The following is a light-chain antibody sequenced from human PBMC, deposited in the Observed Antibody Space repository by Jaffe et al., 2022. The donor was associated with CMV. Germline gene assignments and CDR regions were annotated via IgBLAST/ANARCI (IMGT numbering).Light chain of an antibody. V-gene: IGLV2-18*02. J-gene: IGLJ1*01. CDR2: EVS. CDR3: SSYTTSNTYV. Sequence: QSALTQPPSVSGSPGQSVTISCTGTSSDVGFYNRVCWYRQPPGTAPKLMISEVSNRPSGVPDRFSGSKSGNTASLTISGLQAEDEADYYCSSYTTSNTYVFGTGTKVTVL. CDR1: SSDVGFYNR.